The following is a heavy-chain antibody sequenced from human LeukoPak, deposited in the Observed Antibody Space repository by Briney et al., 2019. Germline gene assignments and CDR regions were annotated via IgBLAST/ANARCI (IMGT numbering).Heavy chain of an antibody. D-gene: IGHD2-2*01. Sequence: ASVKVSCKASGYTFTSYDINWVRQATGQGLEWMGWMNPNSGNTGYAQKFQGRVTMTRNTSISTAYMELSSLRSEDTAVYYCARDPGVGPPVPADYWGQGTLVTVSS. J-gene: IGHJ4*02. CDR3: ARDPGVGPPVPADY. CDR2: MNPNSGNT. V-gene: IGHV1-8*01. CDR1: GYTFTSYD.